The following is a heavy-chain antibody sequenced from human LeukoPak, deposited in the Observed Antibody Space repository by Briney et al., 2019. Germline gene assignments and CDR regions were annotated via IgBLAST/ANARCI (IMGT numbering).Heavy chain of an antibody. D-gene: IGHD3-22*01. V-gene: IGHV1-8*03. CDR1: GYTFTSYG. CDR3: ARGHYDSSGYYLKH. J-gene: IGHJ1*01. CDR2: MNPNSGNT. Sequence: ASVKVSCKASGYTFTSYGISWVRQAPGQGLEWMVWMNPNSGNTGYAQKFQCRVTITRNTSISTAYMELSSLRSEDTAVYYCARGHYDSSGYYLKHWGQGTLVTVSS.